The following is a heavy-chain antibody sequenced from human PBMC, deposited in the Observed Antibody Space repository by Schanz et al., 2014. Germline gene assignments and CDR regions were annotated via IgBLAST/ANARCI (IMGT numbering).Heavy chain of an antibody. CDR3: AKSQGSSFDS. J-gene: IGHJ4*02. Sequence: VQLVASGGGLVQPGGSLRLSCAASGFTFSSYGMHWVRQAPGKGLEWVAVIWYDGSNKYYADSVKGRFTISRDNSKSTLYLQMSSLRAEDTAVYYCAKSQGSSFDSWGQGTLVTVSS. CDR2: IWYDGSNK. V-gene: IGHV3-33*06. CDR1: GFTFSSYG. D-gene: IGHD6-13*01.